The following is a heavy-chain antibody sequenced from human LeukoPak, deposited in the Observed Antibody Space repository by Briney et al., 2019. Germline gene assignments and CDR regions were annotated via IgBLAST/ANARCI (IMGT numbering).Heavy chain of an antibody. CDR2: IKEGGSEK. CDR3: AREGGYSGYAPGSDAFDI. CDR1: GFTFSRYW. D-gene: IGHD5-12*01. Sequence: PGGSLRLSCAASGFTFSRYWMSWVRQAPGKGLEWVANIKEGGSEKYYVESVKGRFTISRDNAKNSLDLQMNSLRAEDTAIYYCAREGGYSGYAPGSDAFDIWGQGTKVTVSS. J-gene: IGHJ3*02. V-gene: IGHV3-7*04.